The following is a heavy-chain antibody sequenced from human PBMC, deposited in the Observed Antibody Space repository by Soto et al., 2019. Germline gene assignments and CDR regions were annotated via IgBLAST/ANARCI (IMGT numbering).Heavy chain of an antibody. CDR2: MNPNSGNR. J-gene: IGHJ5*02. D-gene: IGHD2-15*01. CDR3: AAVCFFCRSGSCAVAWLDP. V-gene: IGHV1-8*01. Sequence: ASVKVSCKASGYTFTSYDINWVRQATGQGLEWMGWMNPNSGNRGYAQKFQGRVAMSMNTSITTAYLEVDSLTTEDTAVYYCAAVCFFCRSGSCAVAWLDPWCQVTLVTVSS. CDR1: GYTFTSYD.